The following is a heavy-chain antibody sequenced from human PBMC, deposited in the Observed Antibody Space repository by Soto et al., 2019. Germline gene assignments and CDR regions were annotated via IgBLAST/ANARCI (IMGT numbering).Heavy chain of an antibody. Sequence: SETLSLTCTVSGGSISSGDYYWSWIRQPPGKGLEWIGYIYNSGSTNYNPSLKSRVTISVDTSKNQFSLELSSLRSEDTAVYYCAREELAAAGTGNWFDPWGQGTLVTVSS. J-gene: IGHJ5*02. V-gene: IGHV4-30-4*02. D-gene: IGHD6-13*01. CDR3: AREELAAAGTGNWFDP. CDR2: IYNSGST. CDR1: GGSISSGDYY.